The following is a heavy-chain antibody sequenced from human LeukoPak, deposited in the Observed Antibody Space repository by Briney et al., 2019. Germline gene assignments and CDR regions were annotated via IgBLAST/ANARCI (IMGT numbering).Heavy chain of an antibody. D-gene: IGHD2-21*02. V-gene: IGHV3-74*01. Sequence: PGGSLRLSCSASGFTFSNYWMHWVRQAPGKGLVWVSRINSDGSSTSYADSVKGRFTISRDNAKNTLYLQMNSLRAEDTAVYYCARDVLTPYCGGDCSIGWFDPWGQGTLVTVSS. CDR1: GFTFSNYW. J-gene: IGHJ5*02. CDR2: INSDGSST. CDR3: ARDVLTPYCGGDCSIGWFDP.